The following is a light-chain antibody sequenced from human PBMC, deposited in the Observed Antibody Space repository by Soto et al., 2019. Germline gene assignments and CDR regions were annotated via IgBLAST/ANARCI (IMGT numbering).Light chain of an antibody. CDR1: QSLVHSDGNTY. J-gene: IGKJ2*01. CDR2: MIS. V-gene: IGKV2-24*01. Sequence: DFVMTQTPLSSPVTLGQPASISCRSSQSLVHSDGNTYLSWLHQRPGQPPRLLIYMISNRFSGVPDRFSGSGAGTDFTLKISRLESEDVGVYYCMQDTQPYTFGQGTKLDIK. CDR3: MQDTQPYT.